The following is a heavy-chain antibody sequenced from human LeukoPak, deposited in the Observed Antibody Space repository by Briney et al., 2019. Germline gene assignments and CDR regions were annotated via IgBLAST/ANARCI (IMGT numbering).Heavy chain of an antibody. CDR3: ARDHAYSGSYRPYGMDV. Sequence: GRSLRLSSAASEFTFSSYAMHWVRQAPGKGLEWVAVISYDGSNKYYADSVKGRFTISRDNSKNTLYLQMNSLRAEDTAVYYCARDHAYSGSYRPYGMDVWGQGTTVTVSS. CDR2: ISYDGSNK. V-gene: IGHV3-30-3*01. D-gene: IGHD1-26*01. CDR1: EFTFSSYA. J-gene: IGHJ6*02.